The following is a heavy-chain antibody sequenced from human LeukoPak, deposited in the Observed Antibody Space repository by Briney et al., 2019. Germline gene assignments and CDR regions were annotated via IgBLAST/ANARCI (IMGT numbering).Heavy chain of an antibody. D-gene: IGHD6-13*01. CDR3: AKEKAAAAQYCYYGMDV. J-gene: IGHJ6*02. CDR1: GFTFSSYA. CDR2: ISGSGGST. Sequence: PGGSLRLSCAASGFTFSSYAMSWVRQAPGKGLEWVSAISGSGGSTYYADSVKGRFTISRDNSKNTLYLQMNSLRAEDTAVYYCAKEKAAAAQYCYYGMDVWGQGTTVTVSS. V-gene: IGHV3-23*01.